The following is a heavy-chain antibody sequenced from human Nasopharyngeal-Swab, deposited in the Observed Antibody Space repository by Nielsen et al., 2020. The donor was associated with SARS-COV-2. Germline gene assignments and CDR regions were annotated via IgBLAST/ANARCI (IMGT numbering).Heavy chain of an antibody. D-gene: IGHD6-13*01. CDR1: GFTFSNYW. V-gene: IGHV3-74*01. CDR3: ARGGWEGIAAADTRVY. Sequence: GESLKISCAASGFTFSNYWLHWVRQAPGKGLVWVSRISGDGSDISYADSVKGRFTISRDNAKDTVYLQMNSLRAEDTAVYYCARGGWEGIAAADTRVYWGQGTLVTVSS. CDR2: ISGDGSDI. J-gene: IGHJ4*02.